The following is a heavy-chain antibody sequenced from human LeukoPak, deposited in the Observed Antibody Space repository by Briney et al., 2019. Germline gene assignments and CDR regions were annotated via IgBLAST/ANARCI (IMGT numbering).Heavy chain of an antibody. D-gene: IGHD4-17*01. CDR2: FDPGDGET. V-gene: IGHV1-24*01. CDR3: ATMTVTRLSMDV. J-gene: IGHJ6*02. CDR1: GYTPTELS. Sequence: ASVKVSCKVSGYTPTELSMHRVRQAPGKGLEWMGGFDPGDGETIYAQKFQGRVTMTEDTSTDTAYMELSSLRSEDTAVYYCATMTVTRLSMDVWGQGTTVTVSS.